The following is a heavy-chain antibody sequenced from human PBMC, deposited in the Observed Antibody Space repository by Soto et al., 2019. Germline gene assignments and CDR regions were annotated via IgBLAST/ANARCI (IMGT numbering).Heavy chain of an antibody. CDR2: IYPYDSDT. J-gene: IGHJ4*01. D-gene: IGHD2-2*01. CDR1: GYSFTSYW. V-gene: IGHV5-51*01. Sequence: HGESLKISCRTSGYSFTSYWIGWVRQMPGKGMEWMGNIYPYDSDTRYSPSFQGQVTISADTSINTASLQWSGLRASDTAMYFCARHLVGSTRGNFDYWGQGTLVTVSS. CDR3: ARHLVGSTRGNFDY.